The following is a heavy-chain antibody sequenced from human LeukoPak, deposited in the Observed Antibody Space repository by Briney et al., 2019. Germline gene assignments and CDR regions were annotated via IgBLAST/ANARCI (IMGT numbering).Heavy chain of an antibody. D-gene: IGHD6-13*01. CDR3: AKGLAAAGFPYYFDY. CDR2: ISGSGGST. Sequence: GGSLRLSCAASGFTFSSYAMSGVRQAPGKGLEWVSAISGSGGSTYYADSVKGRFTISRDNSKNTLYLQMNSLRAEDTAVYYCAKGLAAAGFPYYFDYWGQGTLVTVSS. J-gene: IGHJ4*02. CDR1: GFTFSSYA. V-gene: IGHV3-23*01.